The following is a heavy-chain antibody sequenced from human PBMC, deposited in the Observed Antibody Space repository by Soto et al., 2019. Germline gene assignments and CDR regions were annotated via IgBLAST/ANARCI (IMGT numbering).Heavy chain of an antibody. CDR3: GRNAIFGRGVRDEY. Sequence: EVQLVESGGGLIQPGGSLRLSCAASGFTFSGYWMHWVRQAPGKGLEWVSRITSDGSGTAYADAVKGRFSISRDNAKNTVYLQMDSLRVEDADVDYCGRNAIFGRGVRDEYWGQGTPVTVSS. D-gene: IGHD3-10*01. V-gene: IGHV3-74*03. J-gene: IGHJ4*02. CDR1: GFTFSGYW. CDR2: ITSDGSGT.